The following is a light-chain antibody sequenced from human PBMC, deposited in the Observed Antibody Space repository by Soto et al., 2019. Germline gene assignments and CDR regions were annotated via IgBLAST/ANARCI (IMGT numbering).Light chain of an antibody. J-gene: IGKJ1*01. CDR1: QAISNY. Sequence: DIQMTQSPSSLSAYVGDRVTITCRASQAISNYLAWYQQKPGKVPKLLIYAASTLQSGVPSRFSGSGSGTDFTLTISSLQPEDVATYYCQKYNIAPWKFGQGTKVDIK. CDR2: AAS. V-gene: IGKV1-27*01. CDR3: QKYNIAPWK.